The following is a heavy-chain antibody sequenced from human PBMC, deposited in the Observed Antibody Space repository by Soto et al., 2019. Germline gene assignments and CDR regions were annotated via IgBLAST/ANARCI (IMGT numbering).Heavy chain of an antibody. Sequence: ASVKVSSKASENTFIGYYLHWVRHAPGQGLEWMGWISSYSGDTDSAQKFQGRVTLTRDTSTRTVYIELGRLTSDDTAVYYCAWGGPTPILTHGGQGALDIVSS. CDR2: ISSYSGDT. J-gene: IGHJ4*02. CDR3: AWGGPTPILTH. CDR1: ENTFIGYY. V-gene: IGHV1-2*02. D-gene: IGHD3-9*01.